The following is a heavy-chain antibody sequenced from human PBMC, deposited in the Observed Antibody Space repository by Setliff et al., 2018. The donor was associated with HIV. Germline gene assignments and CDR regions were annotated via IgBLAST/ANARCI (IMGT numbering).Heavy chain of an antibody. V-gene: IGHV1-69*13. CDR2: IIPMFGST. J-gene: IGHJ2*01. CDR1: GGTFRKYP. CDR3: ARDDHYYDMGSIYSDWYFDV. Sequence: ASVKVSCKASGGTFRKYPISWVRQAPGQGLEWVGGIIPMFGSTTYAQKFYGRVTITADESTDTVEMELTSLTSEDTAMYYCARDDHYYDMGSIYSDWYFDVWGPATQVTVSS. D-gene: IGHD3-22*01.